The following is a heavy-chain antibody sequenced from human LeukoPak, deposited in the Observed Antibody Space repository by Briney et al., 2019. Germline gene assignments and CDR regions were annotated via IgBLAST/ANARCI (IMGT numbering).Heavy chain of an antibody. V-gene: IGHV3-20*04. D-gene: IGHD6-13*01. CDR3: AILNSSSWYWWFDP. Sequence: GGALRHSCAAPGFTFDDYGMSWVRQAPGKVLEWVPGINWNGGSSRYADSVKGRFTISRDNAKSSLYLQMNSLRAEDTALYYCAILNSSSWYWWFDPWGQGTLVSVSS. CDR2: INWNGGSS. J-gene: IGHJ5*02. CDR1: GFTFDDYG.